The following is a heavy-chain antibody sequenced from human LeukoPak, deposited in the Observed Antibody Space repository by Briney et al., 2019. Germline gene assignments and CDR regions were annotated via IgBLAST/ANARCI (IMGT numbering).Heavy chain of an antibody. CDR2: IIPIFGTA. D-gene: IGHD6-19*01. CDR1: GGTFSSYA. J-gene: IGHJ3*01. CDR3: AREPYSSGWYAFDV. Sequence: SVKVSCKASGGTFSSYAISWVRQAPGQGLEWMGGIIPIFGTANYAQKFQGRVTMTRDTSISTAYMDVSRLRSDDTAVYYCAREPYSSGWYAFDVWGHGTMVTVSP. V-gene: IGHV1-69*05.